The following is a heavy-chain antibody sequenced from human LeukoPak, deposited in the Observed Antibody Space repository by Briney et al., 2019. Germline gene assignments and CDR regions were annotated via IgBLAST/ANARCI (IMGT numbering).Heavy chain of an antibody. J-gene: IGHJ4*02. Sequence: PSETLSLTCTVSDYSISSGYYWGWIRQPPGKGLEWIGIIYHSGSTYNNPSLRSRLTISVDTSKNQFSLKLSSVTAADTAVYYCARQPLLTISGGYYFDYWGQGTLVTVSS. CDR1: DYSISSGYY. D-gene: IGHD3-9*01. V-gene: IGHV4-38-2*02. CDR3: ARQPLLTISGGYYFDY. CDR2: IYHSGST.